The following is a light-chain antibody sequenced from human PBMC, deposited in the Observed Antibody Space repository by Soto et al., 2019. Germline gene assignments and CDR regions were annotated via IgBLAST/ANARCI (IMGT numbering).Light chain of an antibody. J-gene: IGKJ2*01. CDR1: QDIGNF. CDR3: QQYHNLPST. CDR2: DAS. V-gene: IGKV1-33*01. Sequence: DIQMTQSPPSLSASVGDRVTITCQASQDIGNFLNWYQRKPGKAPKLLIFDASDLETGVPSRFSGSGSGTHFAFTISSLRPEDIATYYCQQYHNLPSTFGQGTKLQIK.